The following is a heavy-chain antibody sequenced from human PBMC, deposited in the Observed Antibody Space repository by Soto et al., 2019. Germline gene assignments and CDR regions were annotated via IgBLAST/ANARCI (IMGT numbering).Heavy chain of an antibody. CDR3: ARKRTLSSIPQRYFAL. J-gene: IGHJ2*01. D-gene: IGHD3-16*01. Sequence: EERLSESGGGLIQPGGSLRLSCAASGFSFSHYALSWVRQAPGKGLGWVSESSSDGGSTSYPDSVRGRFIISRDRSKETLYLQMNTVRLEDTAVSFWARKRTLSSIPQRYFALGGGGALVTVSS. CDR2: SSSDGGST. V-gene: IGHV3-23*01. CDR1: GFSFSHYA.